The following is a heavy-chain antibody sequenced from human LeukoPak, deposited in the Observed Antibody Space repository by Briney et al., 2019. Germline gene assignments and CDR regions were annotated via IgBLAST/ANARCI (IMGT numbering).Heavy chain of an antibody. Sequence: GGSLRLSCAASGFTFSSYAMHWVRQAPGKGLEWVAVISYDGSNKYYADSVKGRFTISRDNSKNTLYLQMNSLRAEDTAVYYCARGDILTGYAFFDYWGQGTLVTASS. D-gene: IGHD3-9*01. CDR3: ARGDILTGYAFFDY. V-gene: IGHV3-30-3*01. CDR2: ISYDGSNK. CDR1: GFTFSSYA. J-gene: IGHJ4*02.